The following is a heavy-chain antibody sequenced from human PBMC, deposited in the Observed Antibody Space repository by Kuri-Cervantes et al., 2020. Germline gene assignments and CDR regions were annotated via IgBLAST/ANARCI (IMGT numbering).Heavy chain of an antibody. V-gene: IGHV5-51*01. J-gene: IGHJ6*02. CDR3: ARQGGELETRDYYGMDV. D-gene: IGHD1-1*01. CDR2: IYPGDSDT. Sequence: GGSLRLSCKGSGYSFTSYWIGWVRQMPGKGLERMGIIYPGDSDTRYSPSFQGQVTISADKSISTAYLQWSSLKASDTAMYYCARQGGELETRDYYGMDVWGQGTTVTVSS. CDR1: GYSFTSYW.